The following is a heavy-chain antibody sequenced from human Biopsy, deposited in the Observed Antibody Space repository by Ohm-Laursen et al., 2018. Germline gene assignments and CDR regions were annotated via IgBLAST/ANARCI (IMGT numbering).Heavy chain of an antibody. CDR2: ISYSRDT. J-gene: IGHJ3*02. V-gene: IGHV4-59*08. Sequence: SDTLSLTCTVSGGSISGSSWSWIRQASGKGLEWIGYISYSRDTNYNPSLKSRITISVDTFKNQFSLKLTSVTAADTAVYYCAKHGSGWTGDDAFHIWGQGTMVTVSS. D-gene: IGHD6-19*01. CDR1: GGSISGSS. CDR3: AKHGSGWTGDDAFHI.